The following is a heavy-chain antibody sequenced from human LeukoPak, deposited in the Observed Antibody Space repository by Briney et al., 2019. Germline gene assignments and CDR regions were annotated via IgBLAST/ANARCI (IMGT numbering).Heavy chain of an antibody. CDR2: INPDSGDT. CDR3: ARVGYYYGAGSHFKALDS. J-gene: IGHJ4*02. V-gene: IGHV1-2*04. D-gene: IGHD3-10*01. CDR1: GYTFSDYS. Sequence: ASVRVSCTASGYTFSDYSIHWVRQAPGQGLEWMGWINPDSGDTNYEQKFQDWVTMTRDTSVNTVYMELSSLKSDDTAVYYCARVGYYYGAGSHFKALDSWGQGTLVIVSS.